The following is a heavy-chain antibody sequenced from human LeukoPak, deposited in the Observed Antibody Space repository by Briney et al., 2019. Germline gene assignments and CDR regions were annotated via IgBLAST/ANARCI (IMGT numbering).Heavy chain of an antibody. J-gene: IGHJ4*02. CDR3: ARDVRKQGLWS. Sequence: GGSLRLSCAASGFTVRTNYMSWVRQAPGKGLEWVSIIYSGDRTDYADSLKGRFTISRDTSKNTLYLQMSSLRAEDTAVYYCARDVRKQGLWSWGQGTLVTVSS. CDR2: IYSGDRT. D-gene: IGHD3-10*01. V-gene: IGHV3-66*01. CDR1: GFTVRTNY.